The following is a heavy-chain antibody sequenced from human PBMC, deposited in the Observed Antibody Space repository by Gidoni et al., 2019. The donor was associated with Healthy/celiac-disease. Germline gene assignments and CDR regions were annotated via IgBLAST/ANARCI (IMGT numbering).Heavy chain of an antibody. Sequence: QVQLVASGGGVVQPGRSLRLSCSASGFTFSSYAMHWVRQAPGKGLEWVAVISYDGSNKYYADSVKGRFTISRDNSKNTLYLQMNSRRAEDTAVYYCARDEGIAVAGSTGSFDYWGQGTLVTVSS. CDR3: ARDEGIAVAGSTGSFDY. D-gene: IGHD6-19*01. CDR1: GFTFSSYA. J-gene: IGHJ4*02. CDR2: ISYDGSNK. V-gene: IGHV3-30*04.